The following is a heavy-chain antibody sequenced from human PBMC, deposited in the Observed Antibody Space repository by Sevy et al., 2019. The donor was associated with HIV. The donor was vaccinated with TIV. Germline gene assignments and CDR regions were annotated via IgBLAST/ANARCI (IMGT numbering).Heavy chain of an antibody. Sequence: GGSLRLSCAASGFTFSSYAMNWVRQAPGKGLEWVSSIKAISSNIYYADSVKGRFTIYRDNAENSLYLQMNSVRAEDTAVYYCARDLFSGGNAVYGYWGQGTLVTVSS. V-gene: IGHV3-21*01. CDR3: ARDLFSGGNAVYGY. CDR2: IKAISSNI. D-gene: IGHD2-15*01. J-gene: IGHJ4*02. CDR1: GFTFSSYA.